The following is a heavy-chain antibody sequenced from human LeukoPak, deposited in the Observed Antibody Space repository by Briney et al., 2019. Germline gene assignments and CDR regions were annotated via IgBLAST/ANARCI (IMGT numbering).Heavy chain of an antibody. CDR2: IKTDGSLI. Sequence: GGSLRLSCVASGFTFSSYWMTWVRQAPGKGLEWVANIKTDGSLIYYVDSVKGRFTISRDNAKNSLFLEMTSLRVEDTAVYYCARDLNWETYWGQGTLASVSS. CDR3: ARDLNWETY. J-gene: IGHJ4*02. CDR1: GFTFSSYW. D-gene: IGHD7-27*01. V-gene: IGHV3-7*01.